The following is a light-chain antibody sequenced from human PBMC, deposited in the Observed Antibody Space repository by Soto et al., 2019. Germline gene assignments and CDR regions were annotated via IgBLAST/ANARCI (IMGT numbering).Light chain of an antibody. CDR1: QTVNNRY. CDR3: QQFDSSPVT. V-gene: IGKV3-20*01. J-gene: IGKJ4*01. Sequence: EVVLTQSPVTLSVSPGDRATLSCRASQTVNNRYFAWYQQRPGQAPRLLIYGASSRATGISDRFSGSGSGTDFTLTITRLESEDFAVYFCQQFDSSPVTFGGGTKVEIK. CDR2: GAS.